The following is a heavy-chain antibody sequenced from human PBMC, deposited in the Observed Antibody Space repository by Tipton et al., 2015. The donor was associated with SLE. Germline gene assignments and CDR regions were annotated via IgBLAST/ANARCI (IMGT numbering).Heavy chain of an antibody. J-gene: IGHJ6*03. V-gene: IGHV1-18*01. Sequence: QLVQSGSELKKPGASVKVSCQASGYILTSYAINWVRQAPGQGLEWMGWISSYIGNTNYAQKFQGRVTMTTDTSTSTAFMELMSLRSDDTAVYYCARALYVDYYFYYMDVWGKGTTVTVSS. CDR3: ARALYVDYYFYYMDV. CDR2: ISSYIGNT. CDR1: GYILTSYA. D-gene: IGHD2-2*02.